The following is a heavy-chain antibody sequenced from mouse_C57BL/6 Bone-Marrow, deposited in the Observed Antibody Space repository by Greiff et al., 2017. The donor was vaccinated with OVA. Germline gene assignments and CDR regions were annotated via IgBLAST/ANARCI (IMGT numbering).Heavy chain of an antibody. CDR1: GYTFTSYW. CDR2: IDPSDSYT. V-gene: IGHV1-50*01. D-gene: IGHD2-3*01. CDR3: ARWDGYYFAY. J-gene: IGHJ3*01. Sequence: QVQLQQPGAELVKPGASVKLSCKASGYTFTSYWMQWVKQRPGQGLAWIGEIDPSDSYTNYNQKFKGKATLTVDTSSSTAYMQLISLTSEDSAVDFCARWDGYYFAYWGQGTLVTVSA.